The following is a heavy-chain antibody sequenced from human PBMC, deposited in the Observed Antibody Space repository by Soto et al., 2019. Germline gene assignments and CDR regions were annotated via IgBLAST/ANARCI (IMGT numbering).Heavy chain of an antibody. J-gene: IGHJ6*02. V-gene: IGHV4-30-4*01. CDR3: ARGDYGDYAGTYYGMDV. CDR1: GGSISSGDYY. Sequence: QVQLQESGPGLVKPSQTLSLTCTVSGGSISSGDYYWSWIRQPPGQGLEWIGYIYYSGSTYYNPSLKSRVTISVDTSKNQFSLKLSSVTAADTAVYYCARGDYGDYAGTYYGMDVWGQGTTVTVSS. CDR2: IYYSGST. D-gene: IGHD4-17*01.